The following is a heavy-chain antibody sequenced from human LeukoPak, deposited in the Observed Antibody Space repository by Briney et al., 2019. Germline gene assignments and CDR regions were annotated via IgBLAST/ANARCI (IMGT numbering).Heavy chain of an antibody. Sequence: SETLSLTCTVSGGSISSSSYYWGWIRQPPGKGLEWIGSIYYSGSTYYNPSLKSRVTLSVDTSKNHFSLKLSSVTAADTAVYYCARRRYYGSGSYRMGFRFDYWGQGTLVTVSS. CDR2: IYYSGST. CDR3: ARRRYYGSGSYRMGFRFDY. CDR1: GGSISSSSYY. V-gene: IGHV4-39*02. D-gene: IGHD3-10*01. J-gene: IGHJ4*02.